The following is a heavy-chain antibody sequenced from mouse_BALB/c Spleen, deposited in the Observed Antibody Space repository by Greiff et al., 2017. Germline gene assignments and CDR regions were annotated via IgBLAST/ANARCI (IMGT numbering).Heavy chain of an antibody. CDR2: ISSGGSYT. CDR3: ARGDYSWFAY. CDR1: GFTFSSYA. Sequence: EVKVVESGGGLVKPGGSLKLSCAASGFTFSSYAMSWVRQSPEKRLEWVAEISSGGSYTYYPDTVTGRFTISRDNAKNTLYLEMSSLRSEDTAMYYCARGDYSWFAYWGQGTLVTVSA. J-gene: IGHJ3*01. V-gene: IGHV5-9-4*01. D-gene: IGHD2-4*01.